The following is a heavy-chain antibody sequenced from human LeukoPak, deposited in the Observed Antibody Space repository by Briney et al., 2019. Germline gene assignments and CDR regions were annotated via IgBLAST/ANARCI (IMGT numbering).Heavy chain of an antibody. CDR2: IYYSGST. Sequence: SETLSLTCTVSGGSINTYYWSWIRQPPGKGLEWIGSIYYSGSTNYNPSLKSRVTISVDTSKNQFSLKLSSVTAADSAVYYCARVLENDAFDIWGQGTMVTVSS. CDR1: GGSINTYY. CDR3: ARVLENDAFDI. V-gene: IGHV4-59*01. J-gene: IGHJ3*02. D-gene: IGHD3-3*01.